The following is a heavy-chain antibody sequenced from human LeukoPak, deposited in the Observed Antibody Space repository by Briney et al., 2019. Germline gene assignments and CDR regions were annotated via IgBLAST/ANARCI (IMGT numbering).Heavy chain of an antibody. J-gene: IGHJ4*02. V-gene: IGHV4-31*03. Sequence: SETLSLTCTVSGGSISSGGYYWSWIRQHPGKGLEWIGYIYYSGSTYYNPSLKSRVTISVDTSKSQFSLKLSSVTAADTAVYYCNRVHRDYGDFSDYWGQGTLVTVSS. CDR3: NRVHRDYGDFSDY. D-gene: IGHD4-17*01. CDR1: GGSISSGGYY. CDR2: IYYSGST.